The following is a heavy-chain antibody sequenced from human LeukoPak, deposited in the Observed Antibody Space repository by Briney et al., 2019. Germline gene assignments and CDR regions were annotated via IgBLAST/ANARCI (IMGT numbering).Heavy chain of an antibody. CDR1: GYTFTNYG. CDR2: ISANNGKT. CDR3: ARGDRDGYNWDDLGIDY. V-gene: IGHV1-18*01. J-gene: IGHJ4*02. D-gene: IGHD5-24*01. Sequence: ASVKVSCKASGYTFTNYGISWVRQAPGQGLEWMGWISANNGKTNYVQKFQGRVTMTTDTSTSTAYMELSRLRSDDTAVYYCARGDRDGYNWDDLGIDYWGQGTLVTVSS.